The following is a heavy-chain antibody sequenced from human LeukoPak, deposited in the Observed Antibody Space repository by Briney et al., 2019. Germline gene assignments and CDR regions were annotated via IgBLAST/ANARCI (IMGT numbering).Heavy chain of an antibody. V-gene: IGHV3-30*04. Sequence: GRSLRLSCAASGFTFSSYVMHWVRQAPGKGLEWVAIISYDGSNKYYADSVKGRFTISRDNSKNTLYLQMNSLRAEDTAVYYCARETERAFDYWGQGTLVTVSS. D-gene: IGHD1-1*01. J-gene: IGHJ4*02. CDR3: ARETERAFDY. CDR1: GFTFSSYV. CDR2: ISYDGSNK.